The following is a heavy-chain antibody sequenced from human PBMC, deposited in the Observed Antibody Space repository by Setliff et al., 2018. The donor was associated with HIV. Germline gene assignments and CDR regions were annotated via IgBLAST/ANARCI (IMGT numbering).Heavy chain of an antibody. CDR3: ARPLTPSYNFWGDAFSI. V-gene: IGHV4-59*08. Sequence: PSETLSLTCDVSGYSISSDYYWSWIRQPPGKGLEWIGYIYYSGSTNYNPSLKSRVTISVDTSKNQFSLKLTSVTAADTAVYYCARPLTPSYNFWGDAFSIWGQGTVVTVSS. CDR2: IYYSGST. J-gene: IGHJ3*02. D-gene: IGHD3-3*01. CDR1: GYSISSDYY.